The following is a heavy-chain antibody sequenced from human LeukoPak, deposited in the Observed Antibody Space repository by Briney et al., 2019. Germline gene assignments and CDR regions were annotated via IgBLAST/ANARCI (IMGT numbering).Heavy chain of an antibody. CDR1: GGTFSSYA. D-gene: IGHD3-16*02. CDR3: ARDGVMITFGGVIAQPLLFDY. V-gene: IGHV1-69*04. CDR2: IIPILGIA. Sequence: GASVKVSCKASGGTFSSYAISWVRQAPGQGLEWMGRIIPILGIANYAQKFQGRVTITADKSTSTAYMELSSLRSEDTAVYYCARDGVMITFGGVIAQPLLFDYWGQGTLVTVSS. J-gene: IGHJ4*02.